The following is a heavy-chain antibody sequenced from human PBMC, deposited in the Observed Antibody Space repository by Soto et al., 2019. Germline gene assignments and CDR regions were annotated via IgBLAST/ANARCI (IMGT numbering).Heavy chain of an antibody. D-gene: IGHD3-10*01. V-gene: IGHV4-59*08. CDR1: GGSISSYY. Sequence: SETLSLTCTVSGGSISSYYWSWIRQPPGKGLEWIGYIYYSGSTNYNPSLKSRVTISVDTSKNQFSLKLSSVTAADTAVYYCARLNGWFGEPCAYFDYWGQGTLVTVSS. J-gene: IGHJ4*02. CDR2: IYYSGST. CDR3: ARLNGWFGEPCAYFDY.